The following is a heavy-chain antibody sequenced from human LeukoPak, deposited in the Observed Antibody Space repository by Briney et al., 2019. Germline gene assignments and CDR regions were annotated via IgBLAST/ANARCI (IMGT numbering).Heavy chain of an antibody. J-gene: IGHJ4*02. V-gene: IGHV4-39*07. CDR3: AKDDVATIDY. Sequence: SETLSLTCTVPGGSISSSSDYWGWIRQPPGKGLEWIGTIYYSGTTHYNPSLKSRVTISLDTSKNQFSLKLNSVTAADTAVYYCAKDDVATIDYWGQGTLVTVSS. CDR1: GGSISSSSDY. CDR2: IYYSGTT. D-gene: IGHD5-12*01.